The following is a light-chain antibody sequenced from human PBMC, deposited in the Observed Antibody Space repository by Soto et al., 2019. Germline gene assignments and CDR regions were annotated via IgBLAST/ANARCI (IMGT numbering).Light chain of an antibody. V-gene: IGLV2-14*01. CDR1: STDVGDYNY. Sequence: QYALTQPASVSGSLGQSITISCTGTSTDVGDYNYVSLYQRHPGKAPRLLINEVSNRPSGVSHRFSGSKSGNTASLTISGLQAEDEADYFCSSYTGTSTYVVFGGGTKLTVL. CDR2: EVS. J-gene: IGLJ2*01. CDR3: SSYTGTSTYVV.